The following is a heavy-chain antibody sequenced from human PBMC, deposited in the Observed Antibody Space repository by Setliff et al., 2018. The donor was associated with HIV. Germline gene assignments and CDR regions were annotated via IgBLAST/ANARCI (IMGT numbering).Heavy chain of an antibody. Sequence: LSRTCAVSGYSISSGYYWGWIRQPPGRGLEWVGRTRNKANTYTTDYAASVKGRFSISRDDSKSSLYLQMNSLKTADTAVYYCARDGSYISRGYWGQGTLVTVS. CDR2: TRNKANTYTT. CDR3: ARDGSYISRGY. V-gene: IGHV3-72*01. D-gene: IGHD5-18*01. CDR1: GYSISSGYY. J-gene: IGHJ4*02.